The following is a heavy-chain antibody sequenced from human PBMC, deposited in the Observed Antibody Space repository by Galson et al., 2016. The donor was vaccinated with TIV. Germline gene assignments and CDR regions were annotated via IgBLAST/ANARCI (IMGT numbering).Heavy chain of an antibody. V-gene: IGHV5-51*03. Sequence: QSGAEVKQSGESLKISCKASGYSFTTHWIGWVRQMPGKGLEWMGIIYPGDSDTRYSPSFQAQVTISADKSISTAYLQWSALRASDTAMYYCARSPADPQYSYYYINVWGKGTTVTVSS. CDR3: ARSPADPQYSYYYINV. CDR2: IYPGDSDT. J-gene: IGHJ6*03. CDR1: GYSFTTHW.